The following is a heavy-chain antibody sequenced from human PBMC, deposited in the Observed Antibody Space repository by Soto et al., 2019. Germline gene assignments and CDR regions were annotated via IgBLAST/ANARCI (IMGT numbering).Heavy chain of an antibody. CDR1: GGTFSSYT. CDR3: ASGTYSSSWYYRFDY. D-gene: IGHD6-13*01. V-gene: IGHV1-69*02. J-gene: IGHJ4*02. CDR2: IIPILGIA. Sequence: QVQLVQSGAEVKKPGSSVKVSCKASGGTFSSYTISWVRQAPGQGLEWMGRIIPILGIANYAQKFQGRVTITADKSTSTAYMERSSLSSEDTAVYSCASGTYSSSWYYRFDYWGQGTLVTVFS.